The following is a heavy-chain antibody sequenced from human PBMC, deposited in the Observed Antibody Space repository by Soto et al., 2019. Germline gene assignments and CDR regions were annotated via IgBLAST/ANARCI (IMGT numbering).Heavy chain of an antibody. J-gene: IGHJ4*02. D-gene: IGHD3-9*01. CDR1: GYTFTNYG. CDR2: INANNGNT. Sequence: QVQLVQSGAEVKKPGASVKVSCRASGYTFTNYGISWVRQAPGQGLERMGWINANNGNTNYAQTLQGRVTMTTDTSTSTAYMELRSLRSDDTAVYYCARDTMTGYLQFDYWGQGTLVTVSS. V-gene: IGHV1-18*01. CDR3: ARDTMTGYLQFDY.